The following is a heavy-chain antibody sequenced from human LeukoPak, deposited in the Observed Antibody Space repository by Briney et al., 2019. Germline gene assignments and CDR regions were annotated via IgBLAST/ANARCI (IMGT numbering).Heavy chain of an antibody. D-gene: IGHD3-10*01. CDR3: AKDHRGSFNYGVDV. CDR1: GFTFSSNV. V-gene: IGHV3-30-3*01. J-gene: IGHJ6*02. CDR2: ISYDGSNK. Sequence: GGSLRLSCAASGFTFSSNVMHWVRQAPGKGLEWVAVISYDGSNKYYADSVKGRFTISRDNSNNTLYLQMNSLRAEDTAVYYCAKDHRGSFNYGVDVWGRGTTVTVSS.